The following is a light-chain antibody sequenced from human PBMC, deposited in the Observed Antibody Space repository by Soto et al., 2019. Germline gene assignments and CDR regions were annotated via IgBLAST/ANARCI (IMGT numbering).Light chain of an antibody. J-gene: IGKJ1*01. CDR1: QSVSLS. CDR3: QQYHICPSWT. V-gene: IGKV3-15*01. CDR2: GAS. Sequence: EILLTQSPATLSVSLGDSATLSCRAGQSVSLSLAWYQMRPGQPPRLLIYGASTRATAIPARFRGTGSGTNFTITISSLQSEDFAVYFCQQYHICPSWTFGQGTKVDIK.